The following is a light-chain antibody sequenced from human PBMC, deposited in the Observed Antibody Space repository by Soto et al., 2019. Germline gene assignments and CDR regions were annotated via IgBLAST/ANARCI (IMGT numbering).Light chain of an antibody. CDR2: DVN. V-gene: IGLV2-14*01. CDR1: SKDVGGYNF. Sequence: QSALTQPASVSGFPGQSITISCTGTSKDVGGYNFVSWYLKHPGKAPKLKIYDVNKRPSGVSNRFSGSKSGNTASLTISGLQAEDEADYYCSSYSNTSTLYVFGTGTKLTVL. J-gene: IGLJ1*01. CDR3: SSYSNTSTLYV.